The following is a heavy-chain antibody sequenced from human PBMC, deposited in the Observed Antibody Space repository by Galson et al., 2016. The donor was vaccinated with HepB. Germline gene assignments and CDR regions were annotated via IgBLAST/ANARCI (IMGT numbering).Heavy chain of an antibody. J-gene: IGHJ3*02. Sequence: TLSLTCTVSGGSIRINSYYWTWIRQPAGKGLEWIGRIYTSGSTNYNPSLKSRVTISIDASKNEFSLRLSSVTAADTAVYYCARQSLGYTYADDAFDIWGQGTTVTVSS. CDR3: ARQSLGYTYADDAFDI. V-gene: IGHV4-61*02. D-gene: IGHD5-18*01. CDR1: GGSIRINSYY. CDR2: IYTSGST.